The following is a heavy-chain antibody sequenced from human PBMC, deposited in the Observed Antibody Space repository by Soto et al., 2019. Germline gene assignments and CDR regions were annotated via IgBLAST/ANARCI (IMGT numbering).Heavy chain of an antibody. CDR1: GGTFSSYA. CDR2: IIPIFGTA. D-gene: IGHD6-19*01. J-gene: IGHJ6*02. V-gene: IGHV1-69*01. Sequence: QVQLVQSGAEVKKPGSSVKVSCKASGGTFSSYAISWVRQAPGQGLEWMGGIIPIFGTANYAQKFQGRVTITEDEYTSTAYMEVSSLRSEDTDVYYCARVTAPKQWLVNQQGSYYYYYGMDVWGQGTTVTVSS. CDR3: ARVTAPKQWLVNQQGSYYYYYGMDV.